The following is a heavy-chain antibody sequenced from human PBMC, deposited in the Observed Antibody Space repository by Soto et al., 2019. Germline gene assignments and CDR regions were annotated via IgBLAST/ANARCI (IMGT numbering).Heavy chain of an antibody. J-gene: IGHJ5*02. D-gene: IGHD3-9*01. Sequence: GGSLRLSCAASGFTFSSYGMHWVRQAPGKGLEWVAVISYDGSNKYYADSVKGRFTISRGNSKNTLYLQMNSLRAEDTAVYYCAKDSHPIEYFDMYNWFDPWGQGTLVTVSS. CDR1: GFTFSSYG. CDR3: AKDSHPIEYFDMYNWFDP. CDR2: ISYDGSNK. V-gene: IGHV3-30*18.